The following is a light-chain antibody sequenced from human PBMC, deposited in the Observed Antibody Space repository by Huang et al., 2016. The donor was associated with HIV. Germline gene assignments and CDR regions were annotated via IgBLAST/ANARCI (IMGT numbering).Light chain of an antibody. V-gene: IGKV3-15*01. CDR1: QSISNN. CDR2: GAS. CDR3: QRYNNWPPYT. Sequence: EIVMTQSPATLSVSPGERATLSCRASQSISNNLAWYQQKPGQAPRLLIDGASTRATGIPARFGGSGSGTEFTLTISSLQSEDFAVYYCQRYNNWPPYTFGQGTKLEIK. J-gene: IGKJ2*01.